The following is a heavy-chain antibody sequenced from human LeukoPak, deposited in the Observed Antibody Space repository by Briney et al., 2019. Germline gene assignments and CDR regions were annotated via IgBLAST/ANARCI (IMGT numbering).Heavy chain of an antibody. Sequence: GGSLRLSCAASGFTFSRNAMSWVRQAPGKGLEWVSAISGSGGSTDYADSVKGRFTISRDNSKNTLYLQMSSLRAEDTAVYYCAKRLRDIVGARNAVDIWGQGTMVSVSS. D-gene: IGHD1-26*01. CDR3: AKRLRDIVGARNAVDI. CDR1: GFTFSRNA. V-gene: IGHV3-23*01. J-gene: IGHJ3*02. CDR2: ISGSGGST.